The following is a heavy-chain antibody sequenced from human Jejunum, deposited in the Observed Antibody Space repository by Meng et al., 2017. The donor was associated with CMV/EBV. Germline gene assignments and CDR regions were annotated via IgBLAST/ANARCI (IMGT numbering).Heavy chain of an antibody. CDR1: FRSYP. V-gene: IGHV3-21*01. CDR3: ARFGTMIVVEDVDYFDY. J-gene: IGHJ4*02. CDR2: ISSTSSSM. Sequence: FRSYPMTWVRQAPGKGLEWVSSISSTSSSMYYADSVKGRFTISRDNAKNSLYLQMNSLRAEDTAVYYCARFGTMIVVEDVDYFDYWGQGTVVTVSS. D-gene: IGHD3-22*01.